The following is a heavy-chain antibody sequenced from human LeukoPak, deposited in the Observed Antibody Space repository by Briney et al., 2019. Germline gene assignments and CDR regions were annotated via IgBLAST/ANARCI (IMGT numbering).Heavy chain of an antibody. CDR1: GFTFIDYE. V-gene: IGHV3-48*03. CDR3: ARQIVVVAAFFVDV. D-gene: IGHD2-21*02. CDR2: ISSSGDTI. Sequence: GGSLRLSCAASGFTFIDYEMNWVRQAPGKGLEWVSYISSSGDTIHYSDSVKGRFTISRDNVKNLVSLQLNRLRAEDTAVYYCARQIVVVAAFFVDVWGKGTTVTVST. J-gene: IGHJ6*04.